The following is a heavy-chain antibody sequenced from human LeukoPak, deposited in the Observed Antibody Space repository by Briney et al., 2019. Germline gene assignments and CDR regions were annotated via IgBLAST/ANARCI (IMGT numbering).Heavy chain of an antibody. Sequence: SETLSLTCTVSGYSISSGYYWGWIRQPPGKGLEWIGSIYHSGSTYYNPSLKSRVTISVDTSKNQFSLKVNSLTAADTAVYYCARRSGSYDPWGQGTLVTVSS. CDR1: GYSISSGYY. CDR3: ARRSGSYDP. J-gene: IGHJ5*02. CDR2: IYHSGST. D-gene: IGHD1-26*01. V-gene: IGHV4-38-2*02.